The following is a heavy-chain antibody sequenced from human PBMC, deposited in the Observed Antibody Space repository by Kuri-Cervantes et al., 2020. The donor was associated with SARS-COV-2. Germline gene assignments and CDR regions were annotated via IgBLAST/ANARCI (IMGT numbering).Heavy chain of an antibody. CDR3: ARDMGAIVLVRRDWFDP. CDR2: IWYDGSNK. Sequence: GESLKISCAASGFTFSSYGMHWVRQAPGKGLEWVAVIWYDGSNKYYADSVKGRFTTSRDNSKNTLYLQMNSLRVEDTAVYYCARDMGAIVLVRRDWFDPWGPGTLVTVSS. V-gene: IGHV3-33*01. D-gene: IGHD2-8*01. CDR1: GFTFSSYG. J-gene: IGHJ5*02.